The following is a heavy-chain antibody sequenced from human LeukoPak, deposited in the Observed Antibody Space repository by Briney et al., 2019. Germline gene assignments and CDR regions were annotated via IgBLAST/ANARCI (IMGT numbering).Heavy chain of an antibody. V-gene: IGHV1-2*02. CDR2: INPNSGGT. J-gene: IGHJ4*02. D-gene: IGHD6-13*01. CDR3: ARGMGSSWYEGVDY. CDR1: GYTFTSYD. Sequence: ASVKVSCKASGYTFTSYDINWVRQAPGQGLEWMGWINPNSGGTNYAQKFQGRVTMTRDTSISTAYMELSRLRSDDTAVYYCARGMGSSWYEGVDYWGQGTLVTVSS.